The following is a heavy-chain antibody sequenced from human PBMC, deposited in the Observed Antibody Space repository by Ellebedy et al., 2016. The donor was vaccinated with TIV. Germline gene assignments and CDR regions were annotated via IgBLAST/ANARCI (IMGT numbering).Heavy chain of an antibody. CDR1: GFTFSSYG. J-gene: IGHJ4*02. V-gene: IGHV3-30*12. CDR2: TSYNGSHR. CDR3: ARVEMATIVPPDY. Sequence: PGGSLRLSCAASGFTFSSYGMHWVRQAPGRGLEWLTVTSYNGSHRYYADSVRGRFTISRDNSKNTVYLQMNSLRAEDTAVYYCARVEMATIVPPDYWGQGTLVTVSS. D-gene: IGHD5-24*01.